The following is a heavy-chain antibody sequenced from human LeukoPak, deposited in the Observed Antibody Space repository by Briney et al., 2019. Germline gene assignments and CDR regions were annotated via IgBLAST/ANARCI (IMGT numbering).Heavy chain of an antibody. V-gene: IGHV1-8*02. J-gene: IGHJ4*02. CDR3: ARGHSSGLGD. CDR1: GGTFSSYA. CDR2: MNPNSGNT. D-gene: IGHD6-19*01. Sequence: ASVKVSCKASGGTFSSYAISWVRQATGQGLEWMGWMNPNSGNTGYAQKFQGRVTMTRNTSISTAYMELSSLRSEDTAVYYCARGHSSGLGDWGQGTPVTVSS.